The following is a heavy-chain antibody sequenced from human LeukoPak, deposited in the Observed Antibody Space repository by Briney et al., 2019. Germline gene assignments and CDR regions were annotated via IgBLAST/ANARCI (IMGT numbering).Heavy chain of an antibody. CDR3: AKDPRASGGHYFDS. CDR2: ISDSGSIT. D-gene: IGHD3-16*01. Sequence: QPGGSLRLSCAVSGFTFNSYAMSWVRQAPGKGLEWVSSISDSGSITNYADSVKGRFTMSRDNSKNTLYLQMNSLRAEDTAVYYCAKDPRASGGHYFDSWGQGTLVTVSS. CDR1: GFTFNSYA. J-gene: IGHJ4*02. V-gene: IGHV3-23*01.